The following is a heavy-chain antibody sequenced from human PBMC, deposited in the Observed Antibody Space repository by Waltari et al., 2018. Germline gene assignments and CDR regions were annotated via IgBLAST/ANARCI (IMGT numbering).Heavy chain of an antibody. CDR3: AKDEGSRIAPTFGMDV. CDR1: GFTFSSYT. CDR2: WSCSGLI. V-gene: IGHV3-23*01. Sequence: QMLESGGGFIQSGGSLRLSCAASGFTFSSYTVNWVRQAPGMGLEWVALWSCSGLIHYGDSVKGRVIISRDTSKNTVYLEMYRLRVEDTAIYFCAKDEGSRIAPTFGMDVWGEGTTVTVSS. J-gene: IGHJ6*04. D-gene: IGHD6-13*01.